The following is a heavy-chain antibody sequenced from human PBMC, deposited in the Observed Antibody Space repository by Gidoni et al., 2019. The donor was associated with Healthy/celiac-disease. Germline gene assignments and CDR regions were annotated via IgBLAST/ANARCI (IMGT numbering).Heavy chain of an antibody. Sequence: QLQLVQSRAAVKQPGSSLTVSSSASGGTFSSYAISWVRQAPGQGLEWMGGIIPILGTANYAQKFQGRVTITADKSTSTAYMELRSVRSEDKAVYYCSSSNTSYYYYYMDVWGKGTTVTVSS. CDR3: SSSNTSYYYYYMDV. V-gene: IGHV1-69*06. D-gene: IGHD4-4*01. CDR1: GGTFSSYA. CDR2: IIPILGTA. J-gene: IGHJ6*03.